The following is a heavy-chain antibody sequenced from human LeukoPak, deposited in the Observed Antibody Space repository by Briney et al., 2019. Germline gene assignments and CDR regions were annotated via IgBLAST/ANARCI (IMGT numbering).Heavy chain of an antibody. CDR1: GGSISSYY. D-gene: IGHD3-3*01. CDR2: IYTSGST. Sequence: SETLSLTCTVSGGSISSYYWSWIRQPAGKGLEWIGRIYTSGSTNYNPSLKSRVTMSVDTSKNQFSLKLSSVTAADTAVYYCARVGAYYDFWSTLKGYYFDYWGQGTLVTVSS. V-gene: IGHV4-4*07. J-gene: IGHJ4*02. CDR3: ARVGAYYDFWSTLKGYYFDY.